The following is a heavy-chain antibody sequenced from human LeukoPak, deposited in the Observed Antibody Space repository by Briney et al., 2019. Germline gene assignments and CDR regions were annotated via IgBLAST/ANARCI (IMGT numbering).Heavy chain of an antibody. Sequence: SVKVSCKASGGTFSSYTISWVRQAPGQGLEWMGRIIPILGIANYAQKFQGRVTITRNTSISTAYMELSSLRSEDTAVYYCARGLGYCTNGVCDYWGQGTLVTVSS. CDR1: GGTFSSYT. CDR3: ARGLGYCTNGVCDY. D-gene: IGHD2-8*01. V-gene: IGHV1-69*02. J-gene: IGHJ4*02. CDR2: IIPILGIA.